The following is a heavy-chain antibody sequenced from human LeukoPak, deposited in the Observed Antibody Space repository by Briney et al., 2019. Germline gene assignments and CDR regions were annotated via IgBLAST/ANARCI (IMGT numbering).Heavy chain of an antibody. CDR2: IYYSGST. Sequence: SETLSLTCTVPGGSISSSSYYWGWIRQPPGKGLEWIGSIYYSGSTYYNPSLKSRVTISVDTSKNQFSLKLSSVTAADTAVYYCARRSGSYYDYWGQGTLVTVSS. CDR1: GGSISSSSYY. D-gene: IGHD1-26*01. CDR3: ARRSGSYYDY. J-gene: IGHJ4*02. V-gene: IGHV4-39*01.